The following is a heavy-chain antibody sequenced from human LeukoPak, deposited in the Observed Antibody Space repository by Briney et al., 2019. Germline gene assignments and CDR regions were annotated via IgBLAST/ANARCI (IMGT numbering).Heavy chain of an antibody. CDR1: GYTFTSYA. D-gene: IGHD2-2*01. CDR2: INAGNGNT. CDR3: ARDLPDIVVVPAAIGGPPYYYYYMDV. V-gene: IGHV1-3*01. J-gene: IGHJ6*03. Sequence: ASVKVSCKASGYTFTSYAMHWVRQAPGQRLEWMGWINAGNGNTKYSQKFQGRVTITADESTSTAYMELSSLRSEDTAVYYCARDLPDIVVVPAAIGGPPYYYYYMDVWGKGTTVTVSS.